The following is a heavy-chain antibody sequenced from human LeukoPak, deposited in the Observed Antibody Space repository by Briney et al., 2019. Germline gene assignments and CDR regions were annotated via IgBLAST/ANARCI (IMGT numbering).Heavy chain of an antibody. CDR3: ARRGITIFGVVYYYMDV. J-gene: IGHJ6*03. CDR2: INSDGSST. D-gene: IGHD3-3*01. CDR1: GFTFSSYW. Sequence: GGSLRLSCAASGFTFSSYWMHWVRQAPGKGLVWVSCINSDGSSTSYADSVKGRFTISRDNAKNTLYLQMNRLRAEDTAVYYCARRGITIFGVVYYYMDVWGKGTTVTVSS. V-gene: IGHV3-74*01.